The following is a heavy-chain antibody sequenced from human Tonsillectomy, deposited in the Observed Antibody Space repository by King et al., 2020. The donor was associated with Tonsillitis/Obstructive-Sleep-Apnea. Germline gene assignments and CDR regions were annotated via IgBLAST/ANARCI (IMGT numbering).Heavy chain of an antibody. CDR3: ARDNAGTTYPYDY. J-gene: IGHJ4*02. CDR1: GYTFTSYG. CDR2: ISPYNGNT. V-gene: IGHV1-18*01. Sequence: QLVQSGAEVKKPGASVKVSCKASGYTFTSYGISWVRQAPGQGLEWMGWISPYNGNTNYVPKLQGRVTMTTDNSTSTAYMELRSLGSADTAVYYCARDNAGTTYPYDYWGQGTLVTVSS. D-gene: IGHD1-1*01.